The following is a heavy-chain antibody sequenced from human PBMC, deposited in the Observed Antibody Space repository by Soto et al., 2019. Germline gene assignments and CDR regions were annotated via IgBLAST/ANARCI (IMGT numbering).Heavy chain of an antibody. Sequence: PGGSLRLSCAASGFTFSSYWMSWVRQAPGKGLEWVANIKQDGSEKYYVDSVKGRFTISRDNAKNSLYLQMNSLRAEDTAVYYCARDLALIAARPYYYYYGMDVWGQGTTVTVSS. CDR2: IKQDGSEK. D-gene: IGHD6-6*01. V-gene: IGHV3-7*03. J-gene: IGHJ6*02. CDR1: GFTFSSYW. CDR3: ARDLALIAARPYYYYYGMDV.